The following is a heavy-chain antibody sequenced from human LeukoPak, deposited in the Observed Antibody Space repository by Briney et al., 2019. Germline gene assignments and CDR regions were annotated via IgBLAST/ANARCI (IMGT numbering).Heavy chain of an antibody. Sequence: SETLSLTCAVYGGSFSGYYWSWIRQPPGKGLEWIGEINHSGSTNYNPSLKSRVTISVDTSKNQFSLKLSSVTAADTAVYYCARRTVYCSGGSCYLVADYWGQGTLVTVSS. CDR3: ARRTVYCSGGSCYLVADY. CDR1: GGSFSGYY. J-gene: IGHJ4*02. CDR2: INHSGST. D-gene: IGHD2-15*01. V-gene: IGHV4-34*01.